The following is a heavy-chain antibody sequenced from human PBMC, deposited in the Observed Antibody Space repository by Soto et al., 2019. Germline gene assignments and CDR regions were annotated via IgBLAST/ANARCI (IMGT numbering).Heavy chain of an antibody. CDR2: ISGSGSNP. Sequence: EVQVLESGGGLVQPGGSLRLSCAASGFTFSSYAMSWVRQAPGQGLEWVSAISGSGSNPYYADSVKGRFTISRDNSKNTLYLQMNSLRAEDTALYYCAKPASMTIRDGFDHGGQGTLVTVSS. V-gene: IGHV3-23*01. J-gene: IGHJ4*02. CDR3: AKPASMTIRDGFDH. CDR1: GFTFSSYA. D-gene: IGHD4-17*01.